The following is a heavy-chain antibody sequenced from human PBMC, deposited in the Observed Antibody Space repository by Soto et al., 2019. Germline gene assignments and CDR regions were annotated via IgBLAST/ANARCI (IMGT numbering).Heavy chain of an antibody. D-gene: IGHD1-26*01. J-gene: IGHJ4*02. V-gene: IGHV3-33*01. CDR3: ARDPYSGGLNVDY. CDR2: IWYDGSNK. Sequence: QVQLVESGGGVVQPGRSLRLSCAASGFTFSSCGMHWVRQAPGKGLEWVAVIWYDGSNKYYADSVKGRFTISRDNSKNTLYLQMNSLRAEDTAVYYCARDPYSGGLNVDYWGQGTLVTVSS. CDR1: GFTFSSCG.